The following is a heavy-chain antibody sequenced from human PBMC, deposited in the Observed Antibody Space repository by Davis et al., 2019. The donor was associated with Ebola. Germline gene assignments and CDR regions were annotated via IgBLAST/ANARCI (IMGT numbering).Heavy chain of an antibody. V-gene: IGHV1-3*01. J-gene: IGHJ4*02. CDR3: ARDIYGDQPTDY. CDR1: GYTFTSYA. Sequence: AASVKVSCKASGYTFTSYAMHWVRQAPGQRLEWMGWINAGNGDTKYSQKFQGRVTITADESTSTAYMELSSLRSEDTAVYYCARDIYGDQPTDYWGQGTLVTVSS. D-gene: IGHD4-17*01. CDR2: INAGNGDT.